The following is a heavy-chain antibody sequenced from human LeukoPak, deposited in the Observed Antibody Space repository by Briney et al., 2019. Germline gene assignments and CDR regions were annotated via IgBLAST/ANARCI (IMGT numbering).Heavy chain of an antibody. J-gene: IGHJ3*02. CDR2: INPSGGST. D-gene: IGHD3-3*01. Sequence: ASVKVSCKASGYTFTSYYIHWVRQAPGQGLEWMGIINPSGGSTSYAQKFQGRVTMTRDTSTSTVYMELSSLRSEDTAVYYCARLAQVGVVTDYAFDIWCQGTMVTVS. CDR1: GYTFTSYY. V-gene: IGHV1-46*01. CDR3: ARLAQVGVVTDYAFDI.